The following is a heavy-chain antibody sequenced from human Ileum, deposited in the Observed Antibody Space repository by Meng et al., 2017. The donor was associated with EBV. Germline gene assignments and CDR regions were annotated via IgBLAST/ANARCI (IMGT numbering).Heavy chain of an antibody. J-gene: IGHJ4*02. CDR3: ARGDGSHFF. CDR1: GFNFSIYW. D-gene: IGHD5-24*01. Sequence: VQLVESGGGLVQPGGSLRLSCAASGFNFSIYWMHWVRQAPGKGLVWVSHINSDGSATTYADSVKGRFTIPRDNAKNTVYLQMNSLRAEDTAVYYCARGDGSHFFWGQGTLVTVSS. CDR2: INSDGSAT. V-gene: IGHV3-74*01.